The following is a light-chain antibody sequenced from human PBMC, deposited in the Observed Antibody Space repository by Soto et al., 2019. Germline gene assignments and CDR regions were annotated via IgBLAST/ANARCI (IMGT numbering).Light chain of an antibody. CDR1: SSDVGNYNL. Sequence: QSVLTQPASVSGSPGQSITISCTGTSSDVGNYNLVSWYQQHPGKAPRLMIYEATKRRSGVSKRFSGSKSGNTTSLTISGLQAEDEAHYFCCSDAESSTCVFGGGTTLTVL. J-gene: IGLJ3*02. CDR3: CSDAESSTCV. CDR2: EAT. V-gene: IGLV2-23*01.